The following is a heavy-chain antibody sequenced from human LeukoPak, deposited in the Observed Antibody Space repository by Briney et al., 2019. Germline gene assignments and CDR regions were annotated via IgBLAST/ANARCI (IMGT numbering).Heavy chain of an antibody. CDR3: ARQCSGGSCYSSY. Sequence: ASVKVSCKASGGTFSSYAISWVRQAPGQGLEWMGGIIPIFGTANYAQKFQGRVTITADESTSTAYMELSSLRSEDTAVYYCARQCSGGSCYSSYWGQGTLVTVSS. CDR2: IIPIFGTA. V-gene: IGHV1-69*01. CDR1: GGTFSSYA. J-gene: IGHJ4*02. D-gene: IGHD2-15*01.